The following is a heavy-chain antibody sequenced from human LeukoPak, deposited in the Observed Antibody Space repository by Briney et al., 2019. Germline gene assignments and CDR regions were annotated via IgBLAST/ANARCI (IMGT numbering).Heavy chain of an antibody. V-gene: IGHV5-51*01. D-gene: IGHD6-13*01. CDR2: IYPGDSDT. J-gene: IGHJ4*02. Sequence: GESLKISCKAPGYSFTSLWIGWVRQMPGRGLEWMGIIYPGDSDTRFSPSFQGQVTISADKSISTAYLQWSSLKASDTAMYYCARRQAGYDYWGQGTLVTVSS. CDR3: ARRQAGYDY. CDR1: GYSFTSLW.